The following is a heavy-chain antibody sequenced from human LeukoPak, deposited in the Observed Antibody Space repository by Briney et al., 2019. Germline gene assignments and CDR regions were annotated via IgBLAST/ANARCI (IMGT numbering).Heavy chain of an antibody. CDR3: ARAFCPGGSCYGRFDY. V-gene: IGHV3-74*01. Sequence: GGSLRLSCEASGLTLSTYWIHWVRQGPGKGLEWVSRINGDGSSTSYADSVKGRFTISRDNAKSTVYLQMNSLTAEVTAVYHCARAFCPGGSCYGRFDYWGQGTLVTVSS. D-gene: IGHD2-15*01. J-gene: IGHJ4*02. CDR2: INGDGSST. CDR1: GLTLSTYW.